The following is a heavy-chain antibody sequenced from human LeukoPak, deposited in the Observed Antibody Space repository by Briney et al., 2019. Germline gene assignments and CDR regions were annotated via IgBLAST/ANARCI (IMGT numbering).Heavy chain of an antibody. D-gene: IGHD3-22*01. CDR1: GFTFSRNY. J-gene: IGHJ3*02. V-gene: IGHV3-66*02. Sequence: GGSLRLSCAASGFTFSRNYISWVRQVPGRGLEWVSVIYTGGSTYYADSVEGRFTISRDNSKNTVYLQINSLRTEDTAIYYCARDRSLSGTRDAFDIWGQGTMVTVSS. CDR2: IYTGGST. CDR3: ARDRSLSGTRDAFDI.